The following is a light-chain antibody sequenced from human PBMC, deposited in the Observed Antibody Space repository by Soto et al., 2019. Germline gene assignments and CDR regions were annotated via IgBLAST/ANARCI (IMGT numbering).Light chain of an antibody. Sequence: QSALTQPASVCGSPGQTITISCTGTSSDVGGYNYVSWYQQHPGKAPKLMIYDVSNRPSGVSNRFSGSKSGNTASLTISGLQAEDEADYYCSSDTSSSTPVVFGGGTKLTVL. V-gene: IGLV2-14*01. J-gene: IGLJ2*01. CDR3: SSDTSSSTPVV. CDR1: SSDVGGYNY. CDR2: DVS.